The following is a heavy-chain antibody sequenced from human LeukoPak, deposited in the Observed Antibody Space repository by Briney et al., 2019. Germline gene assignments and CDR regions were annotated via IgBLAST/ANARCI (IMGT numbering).Heavy chain of an antibody. CDR1: GFTFNGYW. J-gene: IGHJ4*02. CDR2: ISSSSNTI. V-gene: IGHV3-48*01. Sequence: GGSLRLSCAASGFTFNGYWMNWVRQAPGKGLEWVSYISSSSNTIYYADSVKGRFTISRDNAKNSLCLQMNSLRAEDTAVYYCARTLYFDYWGQGTLVTVSS. D-gene: IGHD3-16*01. CDR3: ARTLYFDY.